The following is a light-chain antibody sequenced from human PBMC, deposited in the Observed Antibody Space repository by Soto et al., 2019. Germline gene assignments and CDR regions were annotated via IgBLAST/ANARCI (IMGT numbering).Light chain of an antibody. CDR3: SSYAGSNIL. Sequence: ALTQPPSASGSPGQSVTISCTGTSSDVGGYNFVSWYQHHPGKGPKLMIYEVTKRPSGVPDRFSGSKSGNTASLTVSGLQTEDEADYYCSSYAGSNILFGGGTKVTVL. CDR1: SSDVGGYNF. V-gene: IGLV2-8*01. J-gene: IGLJ2*01. CDR2: EVT.